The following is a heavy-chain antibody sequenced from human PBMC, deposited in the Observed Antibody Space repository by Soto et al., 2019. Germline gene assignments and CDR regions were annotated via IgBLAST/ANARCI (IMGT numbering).Heavy chain of an antibody. CDR1: GFTFSSYA. D-gene: IGHD1-1*01. V-gene: IGHV3-23*01. Sequence: EVQLLESGGGLVQPGGSLRLSCAASGFTFSSYAMSWVRQAPGKGLEWVSVMSGSGGSTYYADSVKGRFTISRDNSRNTRYLQLNGLRAEDTAVYYCAKGPYNWTDLPRPNDYWGQGTRVTVSS. CDR3: AKGPYNWTDLPRPNDY. J-gene: IGHJ4*02. CDR2: MSGSGGST.